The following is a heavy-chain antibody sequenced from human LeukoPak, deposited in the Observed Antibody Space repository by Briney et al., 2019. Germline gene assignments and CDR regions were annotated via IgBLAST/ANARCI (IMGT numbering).Heavy chain of an antibody. CDR2: IRSSSSYI. V-gene: IGHV3-21*01. Sequence: GGSLRLSCAASGFTFSTYWMSWVGQAPGKGLEWVSSIRSSSSYIYYADSVKGRFTISRENAKNSLYLQMNRLRAEDTAVYYCARVVAVAGRAFDIWGQGTMVTVSS. J-gene: IGHJ3*02. CDR1: GFTFSTYW. D-gene: IGHD6-19*01. CDR3: ARVVAVAGRAFDI.